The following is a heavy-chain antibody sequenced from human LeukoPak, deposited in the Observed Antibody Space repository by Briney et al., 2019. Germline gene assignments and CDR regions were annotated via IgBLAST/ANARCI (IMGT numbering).Heavy chain of an antibody. Sequence: SETLSLTCTVSGGSISSGSYYWSWIRQPAGKGLEWIGSIYHSGSTYYNPSLKSRVTISVDTSKNQFSLKLSSVTAADTAVYYCARDRKYYYHMDVWGRGTTVAVSS. CDR3: ARDRKYYYHMDV. J-gene: IGHJ6*03. V-gene: IGHV4-39*07. D-gene: IGHD1-14*01. CDR1: GGSISSGSYY. CDR2: IYHSGST.